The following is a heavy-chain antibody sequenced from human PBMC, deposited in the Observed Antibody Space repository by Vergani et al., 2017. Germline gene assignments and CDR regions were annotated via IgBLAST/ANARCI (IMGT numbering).Heavy chain of an antibody. V-gene: IGHV1-3*01. J-gene: IGHJ1*01. CDR3: ARFPAAAEAPGVWSDPNRIIKTAEYFQH. D-gene: IGHD6-13*01. CDR2: INAGNGNT. Sequence: QVQLVQSGAEVKKPGASVKVSCKASGYTFTSYAMHWVRQAPGQRLEWMGWINAGNGNTKYSQKFQGRVTITRDTSASTAYMELSSLRSEDTAVYYCARFPAAAEAPGVWSDPNRIIKTAEYFQHWGQGTLVTVSS. CDR1: GYTFTSYA.